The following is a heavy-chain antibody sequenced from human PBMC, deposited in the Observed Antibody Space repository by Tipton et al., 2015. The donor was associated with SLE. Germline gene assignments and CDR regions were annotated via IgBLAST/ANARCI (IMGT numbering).Heavy chain of an antibody. V-gene: IGHV4-39*07. D-gene: IGHD2-2*02. CDR2: LYYGGNT. J-gene: IGHJ5*02. Sequence: TLSLTCSVSGGSVSSGSFYWGWIRQPPGKGLEWIGNLYYGGNTDYNSSLMSRVTISADASKNQFSLRLNSVTAADTAVYYCARARYCSSTGCYRFDPWGQGTLVTVSS. CDR1: GGSVSSGSFY. CDR3: ARARYCSSTGCYRFDP.